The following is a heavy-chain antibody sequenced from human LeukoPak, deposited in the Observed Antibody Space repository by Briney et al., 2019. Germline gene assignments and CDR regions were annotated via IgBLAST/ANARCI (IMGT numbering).Heavy chain of an antibody. D-gene: IGHD1-14*01. CDR2: IKHDGSEE. V-gene: IGHV3-7*03. CDR3: ARRFKYDTTYFDY. CDR1: GFTFSDYW. J-gene: IGHJ4*02. Sequence: GGSLRLSCAGSGFTFSDYWIYWVRQTPEKGLEWVATIKHDGSEEYYVDSVRGRFSISRDDAKNSVYLQMNSLRADDTAVYYCARRFKYDTTYFDYWGQGTLVTVSS.